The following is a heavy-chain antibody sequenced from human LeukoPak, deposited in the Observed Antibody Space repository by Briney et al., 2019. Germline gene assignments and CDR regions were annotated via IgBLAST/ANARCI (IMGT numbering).Heavy chain of an antibody. CDR2: IYYSGST. D-gene: IGHD2-21*01. J-gene: IGHJ5*02. CDR3: ARQLFQGGSLNWFDP. V-gene: IGHV4-31*03. CDR1: GGSISSGGYY. Sequence: PSQTLSLTCTVSGGSISSGGYYWSWIRQHPGKGLEWIGYIYYSGSTYYNPSLKSRVTISVDTSKNQFSLKLSSVTATDTAVYYCARQLFQGGSLNWFDPWGQGTLVTVSS.